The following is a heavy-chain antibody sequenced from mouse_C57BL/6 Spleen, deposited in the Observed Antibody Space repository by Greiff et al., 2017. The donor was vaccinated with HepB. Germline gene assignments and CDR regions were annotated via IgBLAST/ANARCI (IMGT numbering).Heavy chain of an antibody. J-gene: IGHJ2*01. Sequence: QVQLQQPGAELVMPGASVKLSCKASGYTFTSYWMHWVKQRPGQGLEWIGEIDPSDSYTNYNQKFKGKSTLTVDKSSSTADMQRSSLTSEDSAVYYCARWDDGLDYWGQGTTLTVSS. D-gene: IGHD2-3*01. CDR3: ARWDDGLDY. CDR1: GYTFTSYW. CDR2: IDPSDSYT. V-gene: IGHV1-69*01.